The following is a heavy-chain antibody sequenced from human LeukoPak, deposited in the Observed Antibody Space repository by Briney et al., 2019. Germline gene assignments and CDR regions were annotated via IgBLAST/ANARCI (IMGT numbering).Heavy chain of an antibody. CDR1: GYTFTSYG. V-gene: IGHV1-18*01. CDR2: ISAYNGNT. D-gene: IGHD6-13*01. Sequence: ASVTVSCKASGYTFTSYGISWVRQAPGQGLEWMGWISAYNGNTNYAQKLQGRVTITRNTSISTAYMELSSLRSEDTAVYYCARGRRSSSPVDYWGQGTLVTVSS. J-gene: IGHJ4*02. CDR3: ARGRRSSSPVDY.